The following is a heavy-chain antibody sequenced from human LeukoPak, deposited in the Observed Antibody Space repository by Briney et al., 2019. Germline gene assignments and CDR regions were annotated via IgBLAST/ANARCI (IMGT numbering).Heavy chain of an antibody. J-gene: IGHJ4*02. CDR3: AIPAEGGNYFDY. D-gene: IGHD3-16*01. V-gene: IGHV4-34*01. CDR1: GGSFSGSY. CDR2: INHSGST. Sequence: PSAILFITADVNGGSFSGSYLNLIRQPPRIGLAWIGEINHSGSTNYNPSLKSRVTISVDTSKNQFSLKLNSVTAADTAVYYCAIPAEGGNYFDYWGQGTLVTVSS.